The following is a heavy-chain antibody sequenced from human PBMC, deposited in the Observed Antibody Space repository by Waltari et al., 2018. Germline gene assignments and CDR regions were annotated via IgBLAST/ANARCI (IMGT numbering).Heavy chain of an antibody. V-gene: IGHV4-39*01. D-gene: IGHD6-19*01. J-gene: IGHJ4*02. CDR2: IYYSGST. CDR3: ARLLLYSSGWEY. CDR1: GGSIRSIIYY. Sequence: QLQLQESGPGLVTPSETLSLTCTVSGGSIRSIIYYLAWIRQPPGKGLEWIGSIYYSGSTYYNPSLKSRVTISVDTSKNQFSLKLSSVTAADTAVYYCARLLLYSSGWEYWGQGTLVTVSS.